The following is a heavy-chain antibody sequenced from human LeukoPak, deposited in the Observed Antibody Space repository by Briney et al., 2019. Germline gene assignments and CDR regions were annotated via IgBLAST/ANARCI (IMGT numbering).Heavy chain of an antibody. CDR3: ARSRMVEMATNFDLENYFDY. J-gene: IGHJ4*02. Sequence: PSETLSLTCAVYGGSFSGYYWSWIRQPPGKGLEWIGEINHSGSTNYNPSLKSRVTISVDTSKNQFSLKLSSVTAADTAVYYCARSRMVEMATNFDLENYFDYWGQGTLVTVSS. D-gene: IGHD5-24*01. CDR1: GGSFSGYY. V-gene: IGHV4-34*01. CDR2: INHSGST.